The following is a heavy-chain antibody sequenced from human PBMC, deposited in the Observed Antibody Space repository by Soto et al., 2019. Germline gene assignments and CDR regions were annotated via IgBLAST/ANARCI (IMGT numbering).Heavy chain of an antibody. J-gene: IGHJ4*02. Sequence: ASVKVSCKASGYSFATYGFSWVRQAPGQGLECVGWISAHNGDTHYSQKFQGRVTLTTDTSTNTGYMELRSLTSDDTAVYFCATELIYYNDGSGYYPLGHWGQGTLVTVYS. CDR2: ISAHNGDT. D-gene: IGHD3-22*01. V-gene: IGHV1-18*04. CDR1: GYSFATYG. CDR3: ATELIYYNDGSGYYPLGH.